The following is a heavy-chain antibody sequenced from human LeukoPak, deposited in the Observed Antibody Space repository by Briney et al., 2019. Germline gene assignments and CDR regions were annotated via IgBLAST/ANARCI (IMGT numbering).Heavy chain of an antibody. CDR1: GGSISSYY. V-gene: IGHV4-59*01. CDR3: ARDLMVDPAFDI. J-gene: IGHJ3*02. CDR2: IYYSGST. D-gene: IGHD2-8*02. Sequence: SETLSLTCTVSGGSISSYYWSWIRQPPGKGLEWIGYIYYSGSTNCNPSLKSRVTISVDTSKNQFSLKLSSVTAADTAVYYCARDLMVDPAFDIWGQGTMVTVSS.